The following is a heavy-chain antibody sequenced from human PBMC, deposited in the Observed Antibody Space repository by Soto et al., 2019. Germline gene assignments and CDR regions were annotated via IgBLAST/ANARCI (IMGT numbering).Heavy chain of an antibody. CDR1: GFTFSSYE. CDR3: AREAVNYYYGMDV. V-gene: IGHV3-48*03. D-gene: IGHD4-17*01. Sequence: EVQLVESGGGLVQPGGSLRLSCAASGFTFSSYEMNWVRQAPGKGLEWVSYISSSGSTIYYADSVKGRFTISRDNAKNSLYLQMNSLRAEDTAVYYCAREAVNYYYGMDVWGHGTTVTVSS. J-gene: IGHJ6*02. CDR2: ISSSGSTI.